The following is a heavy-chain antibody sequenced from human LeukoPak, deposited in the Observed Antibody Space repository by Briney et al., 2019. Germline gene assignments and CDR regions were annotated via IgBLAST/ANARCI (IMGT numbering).Heavy chain of an antibody. Sequence: GASVKVSCKASGYTFTGYYMHWVRQAPGQGLEWMGRINPNSGGTNYAQKFQGRVTMTRDTSISTAYMELSRLRSDDTVVYYCARGYSSSWYDMDYFDYWGQGTLVTVSS. V-gene: IGHV1-2*05. D-gene: IGHD6-13*01. CDR2: INPNSGGT. CDR1: GYTFTGYY. CDR3: ARGYSSSWYDMDYFDY. J-gene: IGHJ4*02.